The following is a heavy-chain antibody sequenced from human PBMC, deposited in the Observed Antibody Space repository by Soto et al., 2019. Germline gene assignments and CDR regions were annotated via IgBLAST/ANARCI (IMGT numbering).Heavy chain of an antibody. D-gene: IGHD3-22*01. CDR3: ARGRSSGDSLGY. V-gene: IGHV4-61*01. Sequence: VQLQESGPGLVKPSETLSLTCTVSGGSVSSGSYYWSWIRQPPGKGLEWIGYIYYSGSTNYNPSLKSRVTISVDTSKNQFSLKLSSVTAADTAVYDCARGRSSGDSLGYWGQGTLVTVSS. J-gene: IGHJ4*02. CDR1: GGSVSSGSYY. CDR2: IYYSGST.